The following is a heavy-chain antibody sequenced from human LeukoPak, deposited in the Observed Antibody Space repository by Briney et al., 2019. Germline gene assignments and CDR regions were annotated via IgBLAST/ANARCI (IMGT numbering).Heavy chain of an antibody. V-gene: IGHV4-59*08. D-gene: IGHD3-16*01. Sequence: PSETLSLTCTVSGGSIRSYYWSWIRQPPGKGLEWIGYIYYSGSTNYNPSLKSRVTISVDTSKNQFSLKLSSVTAADTAVYYCARHLGHYYGMDVWGQGTTVTVSS. CDR1: GGSIRSYY. CDR2: IYYSGST. CDR3: ARHLGHYYGMDV. J-gene: IGHJ6*02.